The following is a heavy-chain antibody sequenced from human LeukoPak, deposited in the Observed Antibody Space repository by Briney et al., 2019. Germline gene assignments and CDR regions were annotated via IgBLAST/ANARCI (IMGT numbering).Heavy chain of an antibody. Sequence: PGGSLRLSCAASGFTFSSYWMHWVRQAPGKGLVWVSRINSDGSSTSYADSVKGRFTISRDNAKNTLYLQMNSLRAEDTAVYYCARDESVLLWFGELNWFDPWGQGILVTVSS. CDR2: INSDGSST. D-gene: IGHD3-10*01. CDR1: GFTFSSYW. V-gene: IGHV3-74*01. J-gene: IGHJ5*02. CDR3: ARDESVLLWFGELNWFDP.